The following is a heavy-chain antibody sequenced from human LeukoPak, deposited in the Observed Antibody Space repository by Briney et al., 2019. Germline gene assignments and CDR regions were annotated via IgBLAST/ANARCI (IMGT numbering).Heavy chain of an antibody. J-gene: IGHJ4*02. Sequence: GGSLRLSCAASGFAFSHYAMTRVRQAPGKGLEWVSSISNSGNFIYYADSVKGRFTISRDNAENSLFLQMNSLRAEDTAVYYCARGVNAGSYSVDYWGQGTLVTVYS. CDR1: GFAFSHYA. V-gene: IGHV3-21*01. CDR3: ARGVNAGSYSVDY. CDR2: ISNSGNFI. D-gene: IGHD1-26*01.